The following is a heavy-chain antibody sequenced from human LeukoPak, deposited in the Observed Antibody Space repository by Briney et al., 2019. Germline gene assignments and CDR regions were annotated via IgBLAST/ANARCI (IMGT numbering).Heavy chain of an antibody. D-gene: IGHD2-15*01. CDR3: AKVTPHCSGGSCYLAYYYYGMDV. Sequence: GGSLRLSCAASGFTFSSYAMSWVRQAPGKGLEWVSAISGSGVSTYYADSVKGRFTISRDNSKNTLYLKMNSLRAEDTAVYYCAKVTPHCSGGSCYLAYYYYGMDVWGQGTTVTVSS. V-gene: IGHV3-23*01. J-gene: IGHJ6*02. CDR2: ISGSGVST. CDR1: GFTFSSYA.